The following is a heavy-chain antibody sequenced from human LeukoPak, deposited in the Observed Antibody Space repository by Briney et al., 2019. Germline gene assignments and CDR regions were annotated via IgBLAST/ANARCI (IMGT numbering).Heavy chain of an antibody. CDR2: ISGSDGST. Sequence: GGSLRLSCAASGFTFSNYAMSWVRQAPGKGLEWVSGISGSDGSTYYADSVKGRFAISRDNSKNTLYLQMNSLRAEDTAVYYCAKPVVVTAIRNNYFDYWGQGTLVTVSS. V-gene: IGHV3-23*01. D-gene: IGHD2-21*02. CDR1: GFTFSNYA. J-gene: IGHJ4*02. CDR3: AKPVVVTAIRNNYFDY.